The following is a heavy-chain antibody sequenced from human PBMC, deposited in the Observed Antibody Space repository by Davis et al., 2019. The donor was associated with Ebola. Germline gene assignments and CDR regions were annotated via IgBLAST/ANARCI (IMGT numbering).Heavy chain of an antibody. J-gene: IGHJ6*03. Sequence: SGPTLVTPTETLTLTCTVSGFSLSNARMGVSWIRQPPGKALDWLAHIFSNDEKSYSTSLKSRLTISKDTSKSQVVLTMTNMDPVDTATYYCARESGYYDFWSGYPLLYYYMDVWGKGTTVTVSS. D-gene: IGHD3-3*01. CDR2: IFSNDEK. CDR3: ARESGYYDFWSGYPLLYYYMDV. V-gene: IGHV2-26*01. CDR1: GFSLSNARMG.